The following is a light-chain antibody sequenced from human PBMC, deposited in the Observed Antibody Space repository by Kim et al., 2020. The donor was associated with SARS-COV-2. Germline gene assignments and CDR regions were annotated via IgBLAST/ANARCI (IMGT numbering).Light chain of an antibody. CDR1: QSMYSY. J-gene: IGKJ5*01. V-gene: IGKV1-5*03. Sequence: ASAGDRVTITCRASQSMYSYLAWYQQKPGNVPKILIYKASTLESGVPSRFSGSESGTEFTLTISSLQPDDFATYYCQQFYTYPLTFGQGTRLEIK. CDR2: KAS. CDR3: QQFYTYPLT.